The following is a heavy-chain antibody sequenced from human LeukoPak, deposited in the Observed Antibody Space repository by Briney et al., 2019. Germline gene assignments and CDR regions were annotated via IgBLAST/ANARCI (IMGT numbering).Heavy chain of an antibody. J-gene: IGHJ4*02. CDR1: GFTFSSYA. CDR3: ARASTAYDFWSGYFDY. Sequence: GGSLRLSCAASGFTFSSYAIHWVRQAPGKGLEWVAVISYDGSNKYYADSVKGRFTISRDNSKNTLYLQMNSLRAEDTAVYYCARASTAYDFWSGYFDYWGQGTLVTVSS. V-gene: IGHV3-30-3*01. D-gene: IGHD3-3*01. CDR2: ISYDGSNK.